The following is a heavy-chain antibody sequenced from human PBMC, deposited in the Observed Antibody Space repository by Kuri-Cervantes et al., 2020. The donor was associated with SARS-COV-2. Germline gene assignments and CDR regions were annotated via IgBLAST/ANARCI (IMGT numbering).Heavy chain of an antibody. V-gene: IGHV4-30-2*03. CDR2: IYYSGST. Sequence: LRLSCAVSGGSISSGGYSWSWIRQPPGKGLEWIGSIYYSGSTYYNPSLKSRVTISVDTSKNQFPLKLSSVTAADTAVYYCARVGAGVCSSASCYSRAFDYWGQGTLVTVSS. CDR1: GGSISSGGYS. J-gene: IGHJ4*02. D-gene: IGHD2-2*02. CDR3: ARVGAGVCSSASCYSRAFDY.